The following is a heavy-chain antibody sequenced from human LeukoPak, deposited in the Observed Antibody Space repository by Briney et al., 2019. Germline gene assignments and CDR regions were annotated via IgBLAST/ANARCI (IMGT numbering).Heavy chain of an antibody. D-gene: IGHD1-26*01. CDR3: AIHGGSYSYDF. Sequence: SDPLSLTYTVSGRSLSHYYWRWLRQPPGRGLECSFYYYSSGSTNYSPCLVSRITISVVTSKNQFSLKLSSVTAADTAVYYFAIHGGSYSYDFWGQGTLVTVSS. V-gene: IGHV4-59*08. J-gene: IGHJ4*02. CDR2: YYSSGST. CDR1: GRSLSHYY.